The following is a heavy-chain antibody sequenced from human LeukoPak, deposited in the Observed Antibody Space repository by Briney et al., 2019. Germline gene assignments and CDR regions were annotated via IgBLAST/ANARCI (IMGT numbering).Heavy chain of an antibody. V-gene: IGHV4-39*01. CDR3: ARLSRSAYYASDY. CDR2: IYYSGTT. CDR1: GGSISSSSYY. Sequence: SETLSLTCNVSGGSISSSSYYWGWIRQPPGKGLEWIGSIYYSGTTYYNPSLESRLTISVDTSNNQFSLNLKSMTATDTAVYYCARLSRSAYYASDYWGQGTLVTVSS. J-gene: IGHJ4*02. D-gene: IGHD3-16*01.